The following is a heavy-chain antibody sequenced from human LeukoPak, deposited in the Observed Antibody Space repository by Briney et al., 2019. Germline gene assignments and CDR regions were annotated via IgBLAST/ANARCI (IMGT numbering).Heavy chain of an antibody. D-gene: IGHD6-13*01. V-gene: IGHV3-23*01. CDR2: ISGNGGTT. Sequence: GGSLRLSCAASGFTFRSYAMSWVRQAPGKGLEWVSSISGNGGTTNYADSVRGRFAISRDNFRNTLSLQTNSLRVEDTATYYCAKDRGIAAANDYWGQGVQVTVSS. CDR3: AKDRGIAAANDY. J-gene: IGHJ4*02. CDR1: GFTFRSYA.